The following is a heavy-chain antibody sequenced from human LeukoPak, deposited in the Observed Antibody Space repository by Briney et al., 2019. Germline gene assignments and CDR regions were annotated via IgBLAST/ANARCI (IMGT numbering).Heavy chain of an antibody. Sequence: GASVKVSCKVSGYTLAELSMHWVRQAPGKGLEWMGGFDPEDGETIYAQKFQGRVTITADKSTSTAYMELSSLRSEDTAVYYCARGPPPGRFDYWGQGTLVTVSS. V-gene: IGHV1-24*01. CDR3: ARGPPPGRFDY. D-gene: IGHD1-26*01. CDR2: FDPEDGET. CDR1: GYTLAELS. J-gene: IGHJ4*02.